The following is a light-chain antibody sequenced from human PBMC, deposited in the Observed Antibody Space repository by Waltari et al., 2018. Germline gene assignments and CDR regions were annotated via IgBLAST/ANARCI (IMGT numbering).Light chain of an antibody. CDR2: KAS. Sequence: DIQMTQSLSTLSASVGDRVTITCRASHSIVNILAWYQVKPGKAPKVLIYKASTLESGVPSRFSGSGSETEFTLTISSLQPDDSATYYCQPYFTYPYTFGQGTKLEI. J-gene: IGKJ2*01. CDR3: QPYFTYPYT. V-gene: IGKV1-5*03. CDR1: HSIVNI.